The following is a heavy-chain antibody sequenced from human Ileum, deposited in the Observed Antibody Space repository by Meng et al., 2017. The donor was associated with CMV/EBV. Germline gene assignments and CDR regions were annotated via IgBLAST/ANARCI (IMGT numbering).Heavy chain of an antibody. CDR3: ARVWGIAVRPLDY. CDR2: IHDSGST. CDR1: SASISPYY. J-gene: IGHJ4*02. D-gene: IGHD6-6*01. Sequence: ADLRGSGPGLVKPSETLSLTCTVSSASISPYYWNWIRQPAGKGLEWIGHIHDSGSTYYNPSLQIRVTISVDTSKNQFSLKLSSVTAADTAVYYCARVWGIAVRPLDYWGQGTLVTVSS. V-gene: IGHV4-4*07.